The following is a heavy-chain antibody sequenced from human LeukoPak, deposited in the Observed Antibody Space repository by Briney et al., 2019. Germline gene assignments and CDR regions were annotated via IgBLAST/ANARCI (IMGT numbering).Heavy chain of an antibody. CDR2: ISSSGSTI. V-gene: IGHV3-11*01. CDR1: GFTFSDYY. D-gene: IGHD3-22*01. CDR3: AREDYYDSSGPTEDY. Sequence: GGSLRLSCAASGFTFSDYYMSWIRQAPGKGLEWVSYISSSGSTIYYADSVKGRFTISRDNAKNSLYLQMNSLRAEDTAVYHCAREDYYDSSGPTEDYWGQGTLVTVSS. J-gene: IGHJ4*02.